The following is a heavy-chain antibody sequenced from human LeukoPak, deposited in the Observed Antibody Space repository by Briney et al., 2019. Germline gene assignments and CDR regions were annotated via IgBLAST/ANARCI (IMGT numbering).Heavy chain of an antibody. CDR3: AREELRYFDWLLDYFDY. J-gene: IGHJ4*02. CDR1: GDSVSSNSAA. Sequence: SQTLSLTFAISGDSVSSNSAAWNSIRQSPSRGLEWLGRTYYRSKWYNDYGVSVKSRITINPDTSKNQFSLQLNSVTPEDTAVYYCAREELRYFDWLLDYFDYWGQGTLVTVSS. D-gene: IGHD3-9*01. V-gene: IGHV6-1*01. CDR2: TYYRSKWYN.